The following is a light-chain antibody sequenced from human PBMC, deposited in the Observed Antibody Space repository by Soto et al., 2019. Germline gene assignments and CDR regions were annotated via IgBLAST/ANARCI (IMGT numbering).Light chain of an antibody. CDR3: QQYNNWPPVT. CDR1: QSVSSN. CDR2: GAS. V-gene: IGKV3D-15*01. Sequence: EIVMTQSPATLSVSPGERATLSCRASQSVSSNLAWYQQKPGQAPRLLIYGASTRATGIPARFSGSGSWTEFTLTISSLQAEDFAVYYCQQYNNWPPVTFGGGTKVEIK. J-gene: IGKJ4*01.